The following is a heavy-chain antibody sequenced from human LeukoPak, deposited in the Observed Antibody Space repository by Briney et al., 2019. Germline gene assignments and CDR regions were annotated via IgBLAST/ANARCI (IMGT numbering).Heavy chain of an antibody. CDR2: ISAYNGNT. CDR3: ARDLDEYQLLGAYYYYGMDV. V-gene: IGHV1-18*01. CDR1: GYTFTSYG. Sequence: ASVKVSCKASGYTFTSYGISWVRQAPGQGLEWMGWISAYNGNTNYAQKLQGRVTMTSDTSTSTAYMELRSLRSDDTAVYYCARDLDEYQLLGAYYYYGMDVWGQGTTVTVSS. J-gene: IGHJ6*02. D-gene: IGHD2-2*01.